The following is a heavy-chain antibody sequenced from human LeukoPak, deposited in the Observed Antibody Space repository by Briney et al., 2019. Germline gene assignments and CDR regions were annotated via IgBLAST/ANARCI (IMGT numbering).Heavy chain of an antibody. CDR1: GGTFSSYA. J-gene: IGHJ6*04. CDR3: ASRGYSGYDAYYYGMDV. D-gene: IGHD5-12*01. CDR2: IIPIFATA. V-gene: IGHV1-69*06. Sequence: SVKVSRKASGGTFSSYALIWVRQPPGQGLEWMGGIIPIFATANYAQKFQGRVTITADKSTSTAYMELSSLRAEDTAVYYCASRGYSGYDAYYYGMDVWGKGTTVTVSS.